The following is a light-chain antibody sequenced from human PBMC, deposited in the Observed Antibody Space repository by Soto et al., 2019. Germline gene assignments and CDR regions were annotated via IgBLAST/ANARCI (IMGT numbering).Light chain of an antibody. CDR3: MQSLQHPLT. Sequence: IVMTQTPLSLSVTPGQPASMSCRSSQSLLHTDGKTYWYGYLQKPGQPQLLLIYEVSNRFSGVPVRVSGREGVTEFTMKISRVEAEDVGVYYCMQSLQHPLTFGGGTKVEIK. CDR1: QSLLHTDGKTY. J-gene: IGKJ4*01. V-gene: IGKV2D-29*01. CDR2: EVS.